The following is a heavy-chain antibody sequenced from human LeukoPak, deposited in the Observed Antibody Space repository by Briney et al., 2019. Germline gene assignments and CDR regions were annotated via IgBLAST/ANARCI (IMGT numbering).Heavy chain of an antibody. Sequence: PGGSLRLSCAASGFTFSSYNMNWVRQAPGKGLEWVSYISSSSSPMFYADSVKGRFTISRDNAKNSLYLQMNSLRDEDTAVYYCARGGTYCPDYWGQGTLVTVSS. V-gene: IGHV3-48*02. CDR2: ISSSSSPM. CDR1: GFTFSSYN. J-gene: IGHJ4*02. CDR3: ARGGTYCPDY. D-gene: IGHD1-26*01.